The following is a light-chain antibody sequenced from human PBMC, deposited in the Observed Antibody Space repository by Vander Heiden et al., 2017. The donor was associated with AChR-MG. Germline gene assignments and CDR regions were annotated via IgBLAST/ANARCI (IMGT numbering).Light chain of an antibody. CDR1: QTVIDSSDNKNY. Sequence: DIVMSQSPDSLAVSLRERATINCTPSQTVIDSSDNKNYLGWYQTKPGQPPKLLIYWASTRESAVPDRFSGSGSGTDFTLTISSLQAEAVAVYYCQQNYSTPITFGQGTRLEIK. CDR2: WAS. V-gene: IGKV4-1*01. CDR3: QQNYSTPIT. J-gene: IGKJ5*01.